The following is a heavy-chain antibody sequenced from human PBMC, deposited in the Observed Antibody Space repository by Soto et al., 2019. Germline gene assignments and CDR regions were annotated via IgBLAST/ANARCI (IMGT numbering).Heavy chain of an antibody. D-gene: IGHD3-16*01. CDR1: GGSISSGHYY. CDR2: IYHSGST. CDR3: ARDPGVMAGGGYGMDV. V-gene: IGHV4-31*03. J-gene: IGHJ6*02. Sequence: QVQLQESGPGLVKPSQTLSLTCSVSGGSISSGHYYWNWIPQYPGKGLEWIGYIYHSGSTYYNPSLKSRVTISVDTSKNQFSLKLRSVTAADTAVYYCARDPGVMAGGGYGMDVWGQGTTVTVSS.